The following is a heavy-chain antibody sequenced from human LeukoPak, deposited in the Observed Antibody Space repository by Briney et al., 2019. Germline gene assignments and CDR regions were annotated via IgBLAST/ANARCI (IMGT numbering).Heavy chain of an antibody. CDR1: GYTFTGYY. J-gene: IGHJ5*02. CDR3: ARDRYDSSGYRASVWFDP. CDR2: IIPIFGTA. V-gene: IGHV1-69*13. D-gene: IGHD3-22*01. Sequence: SVKVSCKASGYTFTGYYMHWVRQAPGQGLEWMGGIIPIFGTANYAQKFQGRVTITADESTSTAYMELRSLRSDDTAVYYCARDRYDSSGYRASVWFDPWGQGTLVTVSS.